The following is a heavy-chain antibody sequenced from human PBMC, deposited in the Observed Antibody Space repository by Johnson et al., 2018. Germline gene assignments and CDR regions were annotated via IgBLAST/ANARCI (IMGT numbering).Heavy chain of an antibody. V-gene: IGHV3-30*18. J-gene: IGHJ1*01. D-gene: IGHD3-22*01. CDR3: AKAGYYDSSGYYYYFQH. Sequence: QVQLVQSGGGLVQPVGSLRLSCTGSGFTFNSHGMHWVRQAPGKGLEWVAIISADGSVGYYADSVKGRFTISRDNSKNTLYLQMSSLRDEDTAVYYCAKAGYYDSSGYYYYFQHWGQGTLVTVSS. CDR1: GFTFNSHG. CDR2: ISADGSVG.